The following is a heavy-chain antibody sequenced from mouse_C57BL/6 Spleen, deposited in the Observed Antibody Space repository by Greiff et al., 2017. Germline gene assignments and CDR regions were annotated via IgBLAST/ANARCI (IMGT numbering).Heavy chain of an antibody. CDR2: IHPNSGST. Sequence: QVQLQQPGAELVKPGASVKLSCKASGYTFTSYWMHWVKQRPGQGLEWLGMIHPNSGSTNYNEKFKSKATLTVDKSSSTAYMQLSSLTSEDSAVYYCAREGDDYDVAYWGQGTLVTVSA. CDR3: AREGDDYDVAY. V-gene: IGHV1-64*01. D-gene: IGHD2-4*01. CDR1: GYTFTSYW. J-gene: IGHJ3*01.